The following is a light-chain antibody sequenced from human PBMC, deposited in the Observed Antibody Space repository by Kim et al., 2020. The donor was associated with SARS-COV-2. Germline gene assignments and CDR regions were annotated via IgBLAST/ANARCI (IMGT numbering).Light chain of an antibody. J-gene: IGLJ2*01. CDR2: GKN. Sequence: VALGQKVRITCQGNSLRRYYATWHQQKPGQAPILVIYGKNNRPSGIPDRFSGSSSGNTASLTITGTQAGDEADYYCNSRDSNDNVVFGGGTKLTVL. CDR1: SLRRYY. V-gene: IGLV3-19*01. CDR3: NSRDSNDNVV.